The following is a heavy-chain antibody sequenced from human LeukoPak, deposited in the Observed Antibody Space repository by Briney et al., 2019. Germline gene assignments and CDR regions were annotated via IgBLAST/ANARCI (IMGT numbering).Heavy chain of an antibody. CDR2: ISSSSSTI. V-gene: IGHV3-48*04. J-gene: IGHJ4*02. CDR3: ARPYYYGSGSYGY. Sequence: GGSLRLSCAASGFTFSSYSMNWVRQAPGKGLEWVSYISSSSSTIYYADSVKGRFTISRDNAKNSLYLQMNSLRAEDTAVYYCARPYYYGSGSYGYWGQGTLVTVSS. D-gene: IGHD3-10*01. CDR1: GFTFSSYS.